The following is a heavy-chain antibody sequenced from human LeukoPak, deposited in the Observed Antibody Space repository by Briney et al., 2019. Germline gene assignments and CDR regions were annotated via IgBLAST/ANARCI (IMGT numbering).Heavy chain of an antibody. D-gene: IGHD1-26*01. Sequence: SETLSLTCTVSGGSISSYYWSWIRQPPGKGLEWTGYIYHSGTTNYNPSLKSRVTISVDASKSQFSLKLSSVTAADTAIYYRARNIVGPRQVDYWGQGTLVTVSS. CDR3: ARNIVGPRQVDY. CDR1: GGSISSYY. V-gene: IGHV4-59*01. J-gene: IGHJ4*02. CDR2: IYHSGTT.